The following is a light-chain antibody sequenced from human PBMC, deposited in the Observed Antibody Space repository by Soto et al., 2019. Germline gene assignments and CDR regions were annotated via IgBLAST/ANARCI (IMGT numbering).Light chain of an antibody. CDR2: KAS. V-gene: IGKV1-5*03. J-gene: IGKJ5*01. CDR1: QSISSW. Sequence: DIQMTQSPSTLSASVGDRVTITCRASQSISSWLAWYQQKPGKAPNLLIYKASSLESGVPSRFSGSGSGTEFTLTISSLQPDDLATYYCQQYHSYSSITFGQGTRLEIK. CDR3: QQYHSYSSIT.